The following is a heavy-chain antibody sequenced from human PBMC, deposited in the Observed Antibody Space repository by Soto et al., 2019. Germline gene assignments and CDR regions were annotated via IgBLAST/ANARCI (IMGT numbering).Heavy chain of an antibody. V-gene: IGHV4-34*01. CDR2: INHIGTT. Sequence: QVQLQQWGAGQLKPSETLSLTCAVYGVSFRGYYWAWIRQSPGQGLEWIGDINHIGTTPYNPSLQRRVTISSNTSKTPFSLRLTSVTAADTATYFCSRRGGRSPPSDDWGQGTLVTVSS. CDR1: GVSFRGYY. D-gene: IGHD6-19*01. CDR3: SRRGGRSPPSDD. J-gene: IGHJ4*02.